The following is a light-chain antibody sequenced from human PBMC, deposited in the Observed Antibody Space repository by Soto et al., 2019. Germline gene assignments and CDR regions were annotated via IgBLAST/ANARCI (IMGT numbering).Light chain of an antibody. CDR1: TGTVTSGHY. CDR2: DTT. CDR3: LLPYSDAWV. V-gene: IGLV7-46*01. Sequence: QAVVTQETSMSVSPGGTVTLTCGYSTGTVTSGHYPYWFQQKPGQAPRTLIYDTTNKQSWTPARFSGSLLGGKAALTLSGAQPEDEADYYCLLPYSDAWVFGGGTKLTVL. J-gene: IGLJ3*02.